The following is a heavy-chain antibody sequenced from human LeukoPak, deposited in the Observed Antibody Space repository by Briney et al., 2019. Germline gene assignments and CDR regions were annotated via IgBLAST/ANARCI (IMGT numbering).Heavy chain of an antibody. D-gene: IGHD5-18*01. CDR3: ARAVDTNVIPETSMDV. CDR1: GFSLSAFG. Sequence: GGSLRLSCATSGFSLSAFGMHWVRQAPGKGLEWVAVMWYHETNRYYADSVKGRFTISRDDSKNTLYLQMNSLRAEDTAVYYCARAVDTNVIPETSMDVWGQGTTVTVSS. V-gene: IGHV3-33*01. J-gene: IGHJ6*02. CDR2: MWYHETNR.